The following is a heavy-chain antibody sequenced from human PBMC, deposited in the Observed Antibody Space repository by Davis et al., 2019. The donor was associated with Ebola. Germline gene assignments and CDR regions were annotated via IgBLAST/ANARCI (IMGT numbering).Heavy chain of an antibody. D-gene: IGHD3-3*01. CDR1: GGSFSGYY. J-gene: IGHJ5*02. Sequence: SETLSLTCAVSGGSFSGYYLTWIRQHPGKGQKWIGEINHSGSTNYNPSLKSRVTISVDTSKNQFSLKLSSVTAADTAVYYCARGLIKNFWSGYSGWFDPWGQGTLVTVSS. V-gene: IGHV4-34*01. CDR2: INHSGST. CDR3: ARGLIKNFWSGYSGWFDP.